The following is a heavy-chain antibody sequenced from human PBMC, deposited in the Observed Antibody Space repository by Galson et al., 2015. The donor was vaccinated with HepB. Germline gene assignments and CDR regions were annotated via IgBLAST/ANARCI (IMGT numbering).Heavy chain of an antibody. D-gene: IGHD3-22*01. V-gene: IGHV6-1*01. Sequence: CAISGDSVSSTSAAWNWIRRSPSRGLEWLGRTYHRSKWYSDYAASVKSRITINPDTSKNQFSLQLSSVAPEDTAVYYCARAPHYYDSSGFAFDIWGRGTMVTVSS. CDR2: TYHRSKWYS. CDR3: ARAPHYYDSSGFAFDI. J-gene: IGHJ3*02. CDR1: GDSVSSTSAA.